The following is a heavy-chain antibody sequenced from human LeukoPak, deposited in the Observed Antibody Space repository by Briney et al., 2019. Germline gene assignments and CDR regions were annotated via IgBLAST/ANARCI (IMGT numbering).Heavy chain of an antibody. Sequence: GASVKVSCKAFGYTFTDYYIHWVKEAPGKGLEWMGRVDPEDGETTYAEKFQGRVTMTTDTSTSTAYMELRSLRSDDTAVYYCARESDTAMALDYWGQGTLVTVSS. D-gene: IGHD5-18*01. J-gene: IGHJ4*02. CDR1: GYTFTDYY. CDR3: ARESDTAMALDY. CDR2: VDPEDGET. V-gene: IGHV1-69-2*01.